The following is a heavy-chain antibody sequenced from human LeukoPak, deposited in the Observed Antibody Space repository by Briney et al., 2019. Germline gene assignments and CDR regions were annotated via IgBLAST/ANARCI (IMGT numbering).Heavy chain of an antibody. Sequence: GGSLRLSCEASGFTFSSYAMSWVRQAPGKGLEWVSAIGSGTYYADSVKGRFTISRDNSKNTLYLQMNSLRAEDTAVYYCAKVLAYYFDYWGQGTLVTVSS. CDR1: GFTFSSYA. J-gene: IGHJ4*02. CDR2: IGSGT. V-gene: IGHV3-23*01. CDR3: AKVLAYYFDY.